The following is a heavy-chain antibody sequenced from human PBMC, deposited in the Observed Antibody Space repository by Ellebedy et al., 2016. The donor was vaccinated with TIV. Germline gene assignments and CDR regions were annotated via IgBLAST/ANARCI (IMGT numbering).Heavy chain of an antibody. CDR2: ISPSGST. V-gene: IGHV4-4*08. J-gene: IGHJ4*02. D-gene: IGHD4-11*01. CDR1: GVSISSSY. Sequence: SETLSLTCTVSGVSISSSYWSWIRQSPGKGLEWIGYISPSGSTNYSPSLKSRVTISVDTPKSQFSLKLKSVTADDTAVYYCARTFTERLGGLTTHWVLDYWGQGSLVTASS. CDR3: ARTFTERLGGLTTHWVLDY.